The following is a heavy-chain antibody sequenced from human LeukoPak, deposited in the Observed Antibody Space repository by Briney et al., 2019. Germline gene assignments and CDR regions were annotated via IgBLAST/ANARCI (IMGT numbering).Heavy chain of an antibody. J-gene: IGHJ5*02. CDR1: GFTFSSYE. CDR3: ARTATRGYSGYDLINWFDP. D-gene: IGHD5-12*01. CDR2: IRYDGSNK. V-gene: IGHV3-30*02. Sequence: GGSLRLSCAASGFTFSSYEMNWVRQAPGKGLEWVAFIRYDGSNKYYADSVKGRFTISRDNSKNTLYLQMNSLRAGDTAVYYCARTATRGYSGYDLINWFDPWGQGTLVTVSS.